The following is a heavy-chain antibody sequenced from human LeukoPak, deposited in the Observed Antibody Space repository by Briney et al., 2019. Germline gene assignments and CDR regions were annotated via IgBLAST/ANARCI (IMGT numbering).Heavy chain of an antibody. CDR3: ARDWGSRGENWFDP. Sequence: ASVKVSCKASGGTFSSYTISWVRQAPGQELEWMGRIIPILGIANYAQKFQGRVTITADKSTSTAYMELSSLRSEDTAVYYCARDWGSRGENWFDPWGQGTLVTVSS. V-gene: IGHV1-69*04. CDR1: GGTFSSYT. J-gene: IGHJ5*02. CDR2: IIPILGIA. D-gene: IGHD3-16*01.